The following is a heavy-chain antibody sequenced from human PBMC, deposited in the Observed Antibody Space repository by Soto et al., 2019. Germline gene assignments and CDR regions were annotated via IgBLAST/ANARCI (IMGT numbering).Heavy chain of an antibody. J-gene: IGHJ3*01. CDR3: VREGRGSFDF. CDR1: GFTFSGSA. D-gene: IGHD5-12*01. V-gene: IGHV3-23*04. Sequence: EVQLVESGGGLVQPGGSLKLSCAASGFTFSGSAMHWVRQASGKGLEWVSVIGGRGNSAYYADSVQGRFTISRDNSKNTLSLQMSSLTADDTAIYYCVREGRGSFDFWGRGTMVTVSS. CDR2: IGGRGNSA.